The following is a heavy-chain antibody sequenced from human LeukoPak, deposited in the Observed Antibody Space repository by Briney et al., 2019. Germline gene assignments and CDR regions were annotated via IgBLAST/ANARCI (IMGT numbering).Heavy chain of an antibody. D-gene: IGHD6-6*01. CDR1: GGSISSSSYY. CDR2: IYYSGST. J-gene: IGHJ4*02. Sequence: KPSETLSLTCTVSGGSISSSSYYWGWIRQPPGKGLEWIGSIYYSGSTYYNSSLKSRVTISVDTSKNQFSLKLSSVTAADTAVYYCARRTSSSGAFDYWGQGTLVTVSS. CDR3: ARRTSSSGAFDY. V-gene: IGHV4-39*01.